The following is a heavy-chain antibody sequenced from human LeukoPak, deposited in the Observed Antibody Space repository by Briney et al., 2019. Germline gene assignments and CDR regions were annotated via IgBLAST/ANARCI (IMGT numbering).Heavy chain of an antibody. CDR3: ARWRTYSYYFSY. J-gene: IGHJ4*02. V-gene: IGHV3-9*01. D-gene: IGHD5-24*01. Sequence: GGSLRLSCAASGFTFSSYWMHWVRQAPGKGLEWVSGISWNSGSIGYAASVKGRFPISRDNAKNSLYLQMNSLRAEDTGLYCCARWRTYSYYFSYWGQGTLVTVSS. CDR2: ISWNSGSI. CDR1: GFTFSSYW.